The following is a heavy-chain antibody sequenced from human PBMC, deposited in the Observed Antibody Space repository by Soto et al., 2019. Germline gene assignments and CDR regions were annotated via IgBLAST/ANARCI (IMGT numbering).Heavy chain of an antibody. CDR2: IIPILGIA. CDR3: AISMVTTPLYYYYYGMDV. Sequence: QVQLVQSGAEVKKPGSSVKVSCKASGGTFSSYTISWVRQAPGQGLEWMGRIIPILGIANYAQKFQGRVTITADKSTSTAYMELSSLRSEDTAVYYCAISMVTTPLYYYYYGMDVWGQGTTVTVSS. V-gene: IGHV1-69*02. J-gene: IGHJ6*02. CDR1: GGTFSSYT. D-gene: IGHD4-17*01.